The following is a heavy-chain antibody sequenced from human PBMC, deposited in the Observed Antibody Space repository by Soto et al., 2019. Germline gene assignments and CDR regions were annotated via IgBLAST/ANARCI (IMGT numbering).Heavy chain of an antibody. J-gene: IGHJ4*02. CDR2: ISSSSSYI. Sequence: EVQLVESGGGLVKPGGSLTLSCAASGFTFSSYSMNWVRQAPGKGLEWVSSISSSSSYIYYADSVKGRFTISRDNAKNSLYLQMNSLRAEDTAVYYCARDRSRYCSSTSCEFDYWGQGTLVTVSS. CDR3: ARDRSRYCSSTSCEFDY. CDR1: GFTFSSYS. V-gene: IGHV3-21*01. D-gene: IGHD2-2*01.